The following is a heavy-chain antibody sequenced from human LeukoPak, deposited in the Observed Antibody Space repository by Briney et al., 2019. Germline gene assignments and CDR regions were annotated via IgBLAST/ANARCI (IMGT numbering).Heavy chain of an antibody. Sequence: GESLKISCKGSGYSFTNYWIAWVRQMPGKGLEWMGIIFPGDSDAKYSPSFQGQVTISADKSISTAYLQWSSLRASDTAIYYCARRLEGLATFDYWGQGTLVTVSS. V-gene: IGHV5-51*01. D-gene: IGHD5-12*01. CDR1: GYSFTNYW. CDR3: ARRLEGLATFDY. J-gene: IGHJ4*02. CDR2: IFPGDSDA.